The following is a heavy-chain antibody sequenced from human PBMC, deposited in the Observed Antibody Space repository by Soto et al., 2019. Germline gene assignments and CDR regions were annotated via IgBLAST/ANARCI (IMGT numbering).Heavy chain of an antibody. CDR3: ARGASGNWFDS. Sequence: SCPTLVNPTQTLTLTCTFSGFSLSTSGMRVSWIRQTPGKALEWLARIDRDDDKFYSTSLKTRLTISKDTSKNQVVLTMTNMDPVDTATYYCARGASGNWFDSWGQGTMVPVSS. D-gene: IGHD3-10*01. CDR2: IDRDDDK. CDR1: GFSLSTSGMR. V-gene: IGHV2-70*04. J-gene: IGHJ5*01.